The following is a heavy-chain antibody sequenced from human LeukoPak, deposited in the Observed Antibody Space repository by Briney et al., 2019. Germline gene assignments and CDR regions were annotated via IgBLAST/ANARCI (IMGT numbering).Heavy chain of an antibody. CDR1: GFTFSSYD. Sequence: GGSLRLSCAASGFTFSSYDMHWVRQATGKGLEWVSAIGTAGDTYCPGSVKGRFTISRENAKNSLYLQMNSLRAEDTAVYYCARARYSSSWAPLYGMDVWGQGTTVTVSS. V-gene: IGHV3-13*01. CDR3: ARARYSSSWAPLYGMDV. CDR2: IGTAGDT. J-gene: IGHJ6*02. D-gene: IGHD6-13*01.